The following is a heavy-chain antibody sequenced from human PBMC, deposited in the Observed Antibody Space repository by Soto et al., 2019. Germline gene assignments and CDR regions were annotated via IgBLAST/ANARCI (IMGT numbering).Heavy chain of an antibody. CDR1: GFTFSSYA. CDR3: AKDPEYCSGGSCYSPGLSYFDY. CDR2: ISGSGGST. V-gene: IGHV3-23*01. D-gene: IGHD2-15*01. J-gene: IGHJ4*02. Sequence: EVQLLESGGGLVQPGGSLRLSCAASGFTFSSYAMSWVRQAPGKGLEWVSAISGSGGSTYYADSVKGRFTISRDNSMHTLYLQMNSLSAEDTAVYYCAKDPEYCSGGSCYSPGLSYFDYWGQGTLVTVSS.